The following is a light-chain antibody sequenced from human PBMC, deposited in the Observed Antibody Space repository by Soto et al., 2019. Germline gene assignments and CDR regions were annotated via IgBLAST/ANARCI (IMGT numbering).Light chain of an antibody. V-gene: IGKV1-5*03. J-gene: IGKJ4*01. CDR2: TAS. CDR1: QSISSW. CDR3: QEYNSDSGLT. Sequence: DIQMTQSPSTLSASVGDGVTITCRASQSISSWLACYQQKPGKAPKLLIYTASNLISGVPSRFSGSGSGTEFTLTISSLQPDDFATYYCQEYNSDSGLTFGGGTKVEIK.